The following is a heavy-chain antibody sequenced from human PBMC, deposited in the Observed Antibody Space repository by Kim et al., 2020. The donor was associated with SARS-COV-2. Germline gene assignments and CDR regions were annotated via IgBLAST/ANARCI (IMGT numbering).Heavy chain of an antibody. CDR1: GFTFGDYD. D-gene: IGHD3-9*01. V-gene: IGHV3-49*03. Sequence: GGSLRLSCTASGFTFGDYDMSWFRQAPGKGLEWVGFIRSKAYGGSTEYVASVKSRFTSSRDDSKSIVYLQMNSLKTEDTAVYYCTRNLGAYYDILTGYYTPYYFDYWGQGTLVTVSS. J-gene: IGHJ4*02. CDR3: TRNLGAYYDILTGYYTPYYFDY. CDR2: IRSKAYGGST.